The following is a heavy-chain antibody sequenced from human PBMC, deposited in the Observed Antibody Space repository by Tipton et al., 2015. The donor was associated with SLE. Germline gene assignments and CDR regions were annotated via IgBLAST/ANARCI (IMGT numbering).Heavy chain of an antibody. Sequence: LRLSCTVSGDSISSGSYYWNWIRQPAGKGLEWIGRIYTSGGTKYNPSLKSRVTILVDTPKNQFSLKLSSVTAAETAVYYCARERDSSGWGFVNHYMDVWGKGTTVTVSS. CDR3: ARERDSSGWGFVNHYMDV. CDR2: IYTSGGT. D-gene: IGHD6-19*01. CDR1: GDSISSGSYY. V-gene: IGHV4-61*02. J-gene: IGHJ6*03.